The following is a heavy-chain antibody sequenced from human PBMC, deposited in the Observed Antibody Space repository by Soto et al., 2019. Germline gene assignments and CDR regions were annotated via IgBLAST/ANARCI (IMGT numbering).Heavy chain of an antibody. D-gene: IGHD1-1*01. V-gene: IGHV4-38-2*02. J-gene: IGHJ4*02. CDR1: GYSISSGYH. Sequence: SETLSLTRSVSGYSISSGYHWGWIRQPPGKGLEWIGNIYPGGSINHKPSLKSRVTISLDTSKNQFSLKLSSVTAAETAVYYCARGPFWRSQNPHFDYWGQEALVTDSS. CDR2: IYPGGSI. CDR3: ARGPFWRSQNPHFDY.